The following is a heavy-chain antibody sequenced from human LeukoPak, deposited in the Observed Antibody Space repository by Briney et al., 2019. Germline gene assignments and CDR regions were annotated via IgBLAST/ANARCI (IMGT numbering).Heavy chain of an antibody. Sequence: GASVKVSCKASGYTFTGYYMHWVRQAPGQGLEWMGWINPNSGGTNYAQKFQGRVTMTRDTSISTAYMELSRLRSDDTAVYYCARDRGPRVIDAFDIWGQGTMVTVSS. D-gene: IGHD3-10*01. CDR2: INPNSGGT. J-gene: IGHJ3*02. CDR3: ARDRGPRVIDAFDI. V-gene: IGHV1-2*02. CDR1: GYTFTGYY.